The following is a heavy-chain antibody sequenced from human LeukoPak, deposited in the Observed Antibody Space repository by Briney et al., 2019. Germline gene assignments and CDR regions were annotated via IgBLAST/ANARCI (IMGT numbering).Heavy chain of an antibody. D-gene: IGHD2-2*03. CDR1: GFTFSSYA. CDR3: ARVDDLDAFDM. J-gene: IGHJ3*02. CDR2: ISDDGSNK. V-gene: IGHV3-30*04. Sequence: GGSLRLSCAASGFTFSSYAMHWVRQAPGKGLEWVAVISDDGSNKYYADSVKGRFTISRDNSKKTLYLQMNSLRAEDTAVYYCARVDDLDAFDMWGQGTMVTVSS.